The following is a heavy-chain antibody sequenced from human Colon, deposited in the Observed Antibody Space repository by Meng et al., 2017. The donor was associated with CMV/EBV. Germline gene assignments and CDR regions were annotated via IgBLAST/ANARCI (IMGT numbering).Heavy chain of an antibody. D-gene: IGHD2-2*01. Sequence: GGSLRLSCAASGFTFSSYWMSWVRQAPGKGLEWVANIKQDGSEKYYVDSVKGRFTISRDNAKNSLYLQLNSLRAEDTAVYYCVGGNLVVPASDYWGQGTLVTVSS. CDR2: IKQDGSEK. CDR1: GFTFSSYW. V-gene: IGHV3-7*04. CDR3: VGGNLVVPASDY. J-gene: IGHJ4*02.